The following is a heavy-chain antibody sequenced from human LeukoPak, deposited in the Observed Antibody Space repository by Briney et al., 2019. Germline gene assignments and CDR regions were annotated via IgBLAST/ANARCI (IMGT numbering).Heavy chain of an antibody. CDR3: TRHGVPGIYDFWTGPAEYFQH. CDR1: GGSISSSSYY. Sequence: SETLSLTCTVSGGSISSSSYYWGWIRQPPGKGLEWIGCISVAGSAYYKPSLKSRVTISVDTSKNQFSLRLTSVTAADTAVYYCTRHGVPGIYDFWTGPAEYFQHWGQGTLVTVSS. J-gene: IGHJ1*01. D-gene: IGHD3-3*01. CDR2: ISVAGSA. V-gene: IGHV4-39*01.